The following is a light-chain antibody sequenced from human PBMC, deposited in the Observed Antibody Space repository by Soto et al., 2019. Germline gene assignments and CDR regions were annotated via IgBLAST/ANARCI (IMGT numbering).Light chain of an antibody. CDR3: QQYGSSPNT. J-gene: IGKJ2*01. CDR2: GAS. Sequence: EIVLTQSPGTLSLSPGKRATLSCRASQSVSSSYLAWYQQKPGQAPRLLIYGASSRATGIPDRFSGSGSGTDFTLIISRLEPEDFAVYYCQQYGSSPNTFGQGTKLEIK. V-gene: IGKV3-20*01. CDR1: QSVSSSY.